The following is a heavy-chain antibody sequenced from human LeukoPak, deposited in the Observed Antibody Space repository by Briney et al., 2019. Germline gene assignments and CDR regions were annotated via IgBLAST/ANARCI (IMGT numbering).Heavy chain of an antibody. CDR3: ARADSDVGSLDY. CDR1: GFTFSSYS. V-gene: IGHV3-21*01. CDR2: ISKTSVHT. J-gene: IGHJ4*02. Sequence: GGSLRLSCAASGFTFSSYSMTWVRQAPGKGLEWVSSISKTSVHTYYADSVRGRFTISRDNAKNSLYLQMNNLRAEDTALYYCARADSDVGSLDYWGQGTLVTVSS. D-gene: IGHD2-21*02.